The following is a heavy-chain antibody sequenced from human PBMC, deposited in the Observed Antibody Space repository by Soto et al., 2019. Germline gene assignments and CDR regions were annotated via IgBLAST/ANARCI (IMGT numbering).Heavy chain of an antibody. CDR1: GYTFTSYG. CDR2: ISAYNGNT. J-gene: IGHJ6*02. V-gene: IGHV1-18*01. CDR3: AREYYDYVWGSDYYYYGMDV. D-gene: IGHD3-16*01. Sequence: VASVKVSCKASGYTFTSYGISWVRQAPGQGLEWMGWISAYNGNTNYAQKLQGRVTMTTDTSTSTAYMELRSLRSDDTAVYYCAREYYDYVWGSDYYYYGMDVWGQGTTVTVSS.